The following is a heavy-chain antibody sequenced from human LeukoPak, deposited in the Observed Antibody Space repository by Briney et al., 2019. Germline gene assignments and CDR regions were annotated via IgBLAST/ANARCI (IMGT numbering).Heavy chain of an antibody. J-gene: IGHJ4*02. D-gene: IGHD2-15*01. CDR3: APNDGGMGSGYWHSLGK. V-gene: IGHV3-23*01. Sequence: GGSLRLSCAASGITFSSYAMSWVRQAPGEGLEWVSSISASGDSTYYADSVKGRFSISRDNSKNTLSLQMNSLRADDTALYYCAPNDGGMGSGYWHSLGKWGQGTLVTVSS. CDR2: ISASGDST. CDR1: GITFSSYA.